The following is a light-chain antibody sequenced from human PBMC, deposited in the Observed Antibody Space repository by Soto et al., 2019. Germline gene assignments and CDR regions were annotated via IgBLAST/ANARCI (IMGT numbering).Light chain of an antibody. CDR3: QQYQSYSWT. J-gene: IGKJ1*01. CDR1: QTISNS. V-gene: IGKV1-5*03. CDR2: KAS. Sequence: DIQMTQSPSTLSASVGDRVTITCRASQTISNSLACYQQKPGQAPKLLIYKASILESGVPFRFSRSGSGTEFTLAISSLQPDEFATYYCQQYQSYSWTFGQGTRVEI.